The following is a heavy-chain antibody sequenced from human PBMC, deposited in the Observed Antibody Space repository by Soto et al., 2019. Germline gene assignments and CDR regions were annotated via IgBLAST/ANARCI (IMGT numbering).Heavy chain of an antibody. CDR2: IIPIFGTA. CDR3: ARDYKWYSSGSWDY. Sequence: SVKVSCKASGGTFSSYAISWVRQAPGQGLEWMGGIIPIFGTANYAQKFQGRVTITADKSTSTAYMELSSLRSEDTAVYYCARDYKWYSSGSWDYWGQGTLVTVSS. CDR1: GGTFSSYA. V-gene: IGHV1-69*06. J-gene: IGHJ4*02. D-gene: IGHD6-19*01.